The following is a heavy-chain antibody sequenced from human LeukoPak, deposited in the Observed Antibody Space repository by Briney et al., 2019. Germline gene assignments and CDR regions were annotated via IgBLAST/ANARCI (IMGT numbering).Heavy chain of an antibody. J-gene: IGHJ4*02. CDR3: AKDLHPLRYLDWIRD. CDR1: GFKFSSYG. Sequence: GGSLRLSCAASGFKFSSYGMHWVRQAPGKGLEWVTFIQYDGSNKYYADSVKGRFTVSRDNYKNTLYLQMKSLRVEDTAVYYCAKDLHPLRYLDWIRDWGQGTLVTVSS. CDR2: IQYDGSNK. V-gene: IGHV3-30*02. D-gene: IGHD3-9*01.